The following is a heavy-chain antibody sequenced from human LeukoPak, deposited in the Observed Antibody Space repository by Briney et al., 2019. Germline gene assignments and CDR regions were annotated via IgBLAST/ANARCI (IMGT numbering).Heavy chain of an antibody. Sequence: ASVKVSCKASGYTFTSYAMHWVRQAPGQRLEWMGWINAGNGNTKYSQKFQGRVTITRDTSASTAYMELSSLRSEDTAVYYCASTGGSYYGDYYYGMDVWGQGTTVTVSS. CDR3: ASTGGSYYGDYYYGMDV. CDR1: GYTFTSYA. J-gene: IGHJ6*02. CDR2: INAGNGNT. V-gene: IGHV1-3*01. D-gene: IGHD1-26*01.